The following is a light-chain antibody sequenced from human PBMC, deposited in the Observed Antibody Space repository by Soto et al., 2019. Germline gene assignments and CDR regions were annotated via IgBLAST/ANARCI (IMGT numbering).Light chain of an antibody. J-gene: IGKJ1*01. CDR2: AAS. Sequence: TQLTQSPSSLSSSVGDRVTITCRASQGISTYLAWYQQKPGKAPKLLIYAASTLQSGVPSRFSGSGSGTDFTLTISSRQPEDFATYYCQQLNSYSWTFGQGTKVEIK. CDR1: QGISTY. V-gene: IGKV1-9*01. CDR3: QQLNSYSWT.